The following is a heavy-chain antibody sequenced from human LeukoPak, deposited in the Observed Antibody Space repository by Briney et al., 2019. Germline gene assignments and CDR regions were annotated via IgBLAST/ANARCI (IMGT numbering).Heavy chain of an antibody. CDR2: IYYSGST. D-gene: IGHD5-24*01. CDR1: GGSISSYY. Sequence: SETLSLTCTVSGGSISSYYWGWIRQPPGKGLEWIGSIYYSGSTYYNPSLKSRVTISVDTSKNQFSLKLSSVTAADTAVYYCAGRRDGYKSLDYWGQGTLVTVSS. V-gene: IGHV4-39*01. J-gene: IGHJ4*02. CDR3: AGRRDGYKSLDY.